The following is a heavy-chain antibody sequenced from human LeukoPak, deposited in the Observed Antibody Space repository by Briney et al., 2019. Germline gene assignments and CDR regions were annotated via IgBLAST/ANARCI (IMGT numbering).Heavy chain of an antibody. CDR3: ARDASKYSGYDSGEALDY. CDR1: GFTFSSYA. CDR2: ISYDGSNK. D-gene: IGHD5-12*01. J-gene: IGHJ4*02. Sequence: GSLRLSCAASGFTFSSYAMHWVRQAPGKGLEWVAVISYDGSNKYYADSVKGRFTISRDNSKNTLYLQMNSLRAEDTAVYYCARDASKYSGYDSGEALDYWGQGTLVTVSS. V-gene: IGHV3-30-3*01.